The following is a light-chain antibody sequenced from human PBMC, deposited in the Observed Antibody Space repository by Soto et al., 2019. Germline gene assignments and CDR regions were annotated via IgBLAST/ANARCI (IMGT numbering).Light chain of an antibody. V-gene: IGKV3-15*01. J-gene: IGKJ1*01. CDR3: QQYNNWWT. CDR2: GAS. CDR1: QSINSN. Sequence: EIVMTQSPATLSVSPGERATFSCRASQSINSNLAWYQQKPGQTPRLLIYGASTRATGIPARFSGSGSGTDFTLTISSLQSEDFEVYYCQQYNNWWTFGQGTKVEIK.